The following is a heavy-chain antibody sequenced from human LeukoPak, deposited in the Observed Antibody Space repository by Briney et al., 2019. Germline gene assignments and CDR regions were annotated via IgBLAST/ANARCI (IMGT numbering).Heavy chain of an antibody. D-gene: IGHD3-9*01. CDR3: AKGRKVWGGDILTGHFDY. V-gene: IGHV3-9*03. Sequence: GRSLRLSCAASGFTFDDYAMHWVRQAPGKGLEWVSGISWNSGSIGYADSVKGRFTISRDNAKNSLYLQMNSLRAEDMALYYCAKGRKVWGGDILTGHFDYWGQGTLVTVSS. CDR2: ISWNSGSI. J-gene: IGHJ4*02. CDR1: GFTFDDYA.